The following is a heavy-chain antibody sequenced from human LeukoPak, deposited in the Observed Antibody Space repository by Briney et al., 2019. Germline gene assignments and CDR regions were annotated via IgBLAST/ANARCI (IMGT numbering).Heavy chain of an antibody. CDR1: GYTFTGYY. V-gene: IGHV1-2*02. J-gene: IGHJ5*02. D-gene: IGHD2-2*01. CDR3: ARDGVGYCSSTSCYVGNWFDP. Sequence: ASVKVSCKASGYTFTGYYMHWVRQAPGQGLEWMGWINPNSGGTNYAQKFQGRVTMTRDTSISTAYMELSRLRSGDTAVYYCARDGVGYCSSTSCYVGNWFDPWGQGTLVTVSS. CDR2: INPNSGGT.